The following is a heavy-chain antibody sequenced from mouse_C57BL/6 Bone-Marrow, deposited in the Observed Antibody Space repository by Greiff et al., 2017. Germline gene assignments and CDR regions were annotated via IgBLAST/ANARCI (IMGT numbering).Heavy chain of an antibody. CDR2: IDPSDSYT. V-gene: IGHV1-69*01. CDR1: GYTFTSYW. J-gene: IGHJ1*03. CDR3: ARSFDGYWYVDV. D-gene: IGHD2-3*01. Sequence: VQLQQPGAELVMPGASVKLSCKASGYTFTSYWMHWVKQRPGQGLEWIGEIDPSDSYTNYNQKFKGKSTLTVDKSSSTAYMQLSSLTSEDSAVYYCARSFDGYWYVDVWGTGTTVTVSS.